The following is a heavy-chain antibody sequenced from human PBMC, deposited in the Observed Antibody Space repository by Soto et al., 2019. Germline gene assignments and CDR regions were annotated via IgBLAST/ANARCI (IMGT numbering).Heavy chain of an antibody. CDR1: GFAFSIYA. CDR3: AKCDGDYRYYYYGIDV. J-gene: IGHJ6*02. Sequence: EVQLLESGGGLVQPGGSLRLSCAASGFAFSIYAMSWVRQAPGKGLEWVASVSGSGGSTYSADSVKGRFTISRDNSKIMVYLQMNSLRAEDSAIYYCAKCDGDYRYYYYGIDVWGQGTTVTVSS. D-gene: IGHD4-17*01. V-gene: IGHV3-23*01. CDR2: VSGSGGST.